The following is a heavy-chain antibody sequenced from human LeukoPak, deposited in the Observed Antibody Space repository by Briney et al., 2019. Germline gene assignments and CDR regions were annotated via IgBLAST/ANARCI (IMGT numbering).Heavy chain of an antibody. CDR1: GGNFVTYA. CDR3: TRVADSNLVSDAFDV. CDR2: IIPAISRT. V-gene: IGHV1-69*11. J-gene: IGHJ3*01. D-gene: IGHD2-21*01. Sequence: EASVTVSCTTSGGNFVTYATNWVRQVPGQGLEWMGRIIPAISRTDYTYNFEDRVTITADDSATTAYLEVTNLRPEDTAMYYCTRVADSNLVSDAFDVWDQGTMVTVSS.